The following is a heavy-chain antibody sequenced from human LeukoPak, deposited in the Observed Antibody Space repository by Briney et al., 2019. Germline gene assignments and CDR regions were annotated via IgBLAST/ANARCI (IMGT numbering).Heavy chain of an antibody. Sequence: GGSLRLSCAASGFTFTSYRSNWVRQAPGRGLEWVSSITPSSSYIWYADSVKGRFTISRDNAQNSLYLQMNSLRVEDTAVYYCVRELSGSGNVYYFARWGQGTLVTVSS. CDR2: ITPSSSYI. D-gene: IGHD6-19*01. V-gene: IGHV3-21*01. J-gene: IGHJ4*02. CDR1: GFTFTSYR. CDR3: VRELSGSGNVYYFAR.